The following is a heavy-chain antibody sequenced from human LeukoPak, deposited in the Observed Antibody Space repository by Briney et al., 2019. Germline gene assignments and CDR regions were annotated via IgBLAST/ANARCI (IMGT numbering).Heavy chain of an antibody. D-gene: IGHD7-27*01. CDR1: GFTFSSYG. V-gene: IGHV3-30*03. CDR2: ISYDGSNK. Sequence: PGGSLRLSCAASGFTFSSYGMHWVRQAPGKGLEWVAVISYDGSNKYYADSVKGRFTISRDNSKNTLYLQVNSLRAEDTAVYYCAPMGTGRFDYWGQGTLVTVSS. CDR3: APMGTGRFDY. J-gene: IGHJ4*02.